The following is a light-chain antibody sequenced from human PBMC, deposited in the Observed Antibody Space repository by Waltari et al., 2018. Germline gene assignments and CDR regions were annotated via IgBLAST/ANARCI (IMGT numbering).Light chain of an antibody. CDR3: DSKSSSSPHV. CDR1: SSDIGTYNY. J-gene: IGLJ1*01. CDR2: DVS. Sequence: SVSGSPGQSITVSCTGTSSDIGTYNYVSWYQQHPGKAPKLMIYDVSSRPSGVSNRFSGSKSGNTASLTISGLQAEDEADYYCDSKSSSSPHVFGTGTKVTVL. V-gene: IGLV2-14*03.